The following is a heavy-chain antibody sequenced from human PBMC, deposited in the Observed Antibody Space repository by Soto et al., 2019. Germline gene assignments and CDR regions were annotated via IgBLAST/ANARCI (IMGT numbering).Heavy chain of an antibody. CDR2: IIPIFGTA. D-gene: IGHD3-10*01. CDR3: AGGGSGSYYSWYFDL. Sequence: QVQLVQSGAEVKKPGSSVKVSCKASGGTFSSYAISWVRQAPGQGLEWMGGIIPIFGTANYAQKFQGRVTITADESTSTAYMELSSRRSEDTAVYYCAGGGSGSYYSWYFDLWGRGTLVTVSS. CDR1: GGTFSSYA. V-gene: IGHV1-69*12. J-gene: IGHJ2*01.